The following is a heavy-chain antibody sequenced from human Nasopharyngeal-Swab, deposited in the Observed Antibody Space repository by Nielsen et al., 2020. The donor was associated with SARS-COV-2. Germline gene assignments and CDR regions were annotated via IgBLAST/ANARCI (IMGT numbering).Heavy chain of an antibody. D-gene: IGHD1-26*01. CDR2: ISGSGGST. CDR3: VKDGGWEPYKNWFDP. J-gene: IGHJ5*02. Sequence: VRQAPGKGLEWVSAISGSGGSTYYADSVKGRFTISRDNSKNTLYLQMNSLRAEDTAVYYCVKDGGWEPYKNWFDPWGQGTLVTVSS. V-gene: IGHV3-23*01.